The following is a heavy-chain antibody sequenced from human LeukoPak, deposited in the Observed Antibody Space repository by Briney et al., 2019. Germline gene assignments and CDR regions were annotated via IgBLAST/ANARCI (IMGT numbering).Heavy chain of an antibody. CDR2: IHPGDSDA. V-gene: IGHV5-51*01. J-gene: IGHJ5*02. CDR3: ARQIPRRNWFDP. CDR1: GYSFTSYR. Sequence: GESLKISCKGSGYSFTSYRIGWVRQMPGKGLEWMGIIHPGDSDARYSPSFQGQVTISADKSISTAYLQWSSLKASDTAMYYCARQIPRRNWFDPWGQGTLVTVSS. D-gene: IGHD2-2*02.